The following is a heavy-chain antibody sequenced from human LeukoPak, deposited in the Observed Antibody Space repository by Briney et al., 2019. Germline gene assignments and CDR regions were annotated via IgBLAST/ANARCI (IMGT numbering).Heavy chain of an antibody. D-gene: IGHD3-10*01. CDR3: XRXNRXWFGEIRSFDI. CDR2: IYYSGST. V-gene: IGHV4-59*01. CDR1: GGSISSYY. J-gene: IGHJ3*02. Sequence: PSETLSLTCTVSGGSISSYYRSWIRQPPGKGLEWIGYIYYSGSTNYNPSLKSRVTISVETSKNKCSLKMRAVTAADTAVYYCXRXNRXWFGEIRSFDIWGQGTMVTVSS.